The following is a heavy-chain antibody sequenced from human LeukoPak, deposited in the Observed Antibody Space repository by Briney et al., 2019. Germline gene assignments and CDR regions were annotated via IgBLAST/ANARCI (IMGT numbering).Heavy chain of an antibody. V-gene: IGHV1-8*01. CDR1: GYTFTSYD. D-gene: IGHD6-19*01. CDR3: ARTLAVAGLNWFDP. Sequence: ASVKVSCKASGYTFTSYDINWVRQATGQELEWMVWMNPNSGNTGYAQKFQGRVTMTRNTSISTAYMELSSLRSEDTAVYYCARTLAVAGLNWFDPWGQGTLVTVSS. J-gene: IGHJ5*02. CDR2: MNPNSGNT.